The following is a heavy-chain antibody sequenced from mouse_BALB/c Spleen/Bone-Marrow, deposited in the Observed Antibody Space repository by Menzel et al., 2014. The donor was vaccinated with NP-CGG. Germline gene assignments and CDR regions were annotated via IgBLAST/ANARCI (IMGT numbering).Heavy chain of an antibody. V-gene: IGHV1-26*01. D-gene: IGHD2-2*01. J-gene: IGHJ4*01. CDR1: GYSFTGYT. CDR2: INPYNDDT. CDR3: ARLGLRLAMDY. Sequence: EVQLQQSGSELVKPGASMKISCKASGYSFTGYTINWVKQSHGKRLEWIGLINPYNDDTNYNQKFKGKATLTVDKSSSTAYMELLSLTSEDSTVYYCARLGLRLAMDYWGQGTSVTVSS.